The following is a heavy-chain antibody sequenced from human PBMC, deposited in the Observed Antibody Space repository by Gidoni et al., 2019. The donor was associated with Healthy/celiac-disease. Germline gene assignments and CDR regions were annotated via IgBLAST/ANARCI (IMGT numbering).Heavy chain of an antibody. Sequence: EVQLVESGGGLVKPGGSLSLSGAASGFTFSNAWMSWVRQAPGKGLEWVGRIKSKTDGGTTDYAAPVKGRFTISRDDSKNTLYLQMNSLKTEDTAVYYCTTGPYDYVPDYYYYGMDVWGQGTTVTVSS. D-gene: IGHD3-16*01. V-gene: IGHV3-15*01. CDR3: TTGPYDYVPDYYYYGMDV. CDR1: GFTFSNAW. J-gene: IGHJ6*02. CDR2: IKSKTDGGTT.